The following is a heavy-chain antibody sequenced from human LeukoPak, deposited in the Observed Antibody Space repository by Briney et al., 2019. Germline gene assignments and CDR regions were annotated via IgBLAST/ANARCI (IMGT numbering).Heavy chain of an antibody. CDR2: MNPNSGNT. D-gene: IGHD3-22*01. J-gene: IGHJ4*02. V-gene: IGHV1-18*01. CDR3: ARGSPPRVYYDRSGYYSYYFDY. CDR1: GYTFTSYG. Sequence: ASVKVSCKASGYTFTSYGISWVRQATGQGLEWMGWMNPNSGNTGYAQKLQGRVTMTTDTSTSTAYMELRSLRSDDTAVYYCARGSPPRVYYDRSGYYSYYFDYWGQGTLVTVSS.